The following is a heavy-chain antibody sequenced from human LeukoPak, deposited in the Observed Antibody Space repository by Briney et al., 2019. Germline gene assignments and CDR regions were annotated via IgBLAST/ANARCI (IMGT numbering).Heavy chain of an antibody. J-gene: IGHJ4*02. CDR3: ARQERMVRGVIIGHFDY. CDR1: GGSFSTYS. CDR2: INHIRST. Sequence: KPSETLSLTCAVYGGSFSTYSWSWIRQPPGKGLEWIGEINHIRSTNFNPSLKSRVTISLDTSKNQFSLKLSSVTAADTAVYYCARQERMVRGVIIGHFDYWGQGTLVTVSS. V-gene: IGHV4-34*01. D-gene: IGHD3-10*01.